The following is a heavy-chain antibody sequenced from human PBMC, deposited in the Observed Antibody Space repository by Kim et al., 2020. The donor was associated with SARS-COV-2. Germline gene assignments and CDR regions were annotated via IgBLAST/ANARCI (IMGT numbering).Heavy chain of an antibody. Sequence: SVKVSCKASGGTFSSYAISWVRQAPGQGLEWMGGIIPIFGTANYAQKFQGRVTITADESTSTAYMELSSLRSEDTAVYYCARVGIMVRGKNYYYYYGMDVWGQGTTVTVSS. CDR3: ARVGIMVRGKNYYYYYGMDV. CDR2: IIPIFGTA. V-gene: IGHV1-69*13. D-gene: IGHD3-10*01. CDR1: GGTFSSYA. J-gene: IGHJ6*02.